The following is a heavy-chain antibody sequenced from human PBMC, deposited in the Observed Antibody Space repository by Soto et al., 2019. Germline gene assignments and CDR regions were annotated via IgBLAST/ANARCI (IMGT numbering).Heavy chain of an antibody. Sequence: SETLSLTCVVSGDSISNNNWWSWVRQPPGKGLEWIGEIHHSGSTNYNPSLKSRVTISLDKSKNEFSLKVSSVTAADTAVYYCARAGRAVDFDYWGQGALVTVS. CDR2: IHHSGST. CDR1: GDSISNNNW. CDR3: ARAGRAVDFDY. D-gene: IGHD6-19*01. V-gene: IGHV4-4*02. J-gene: IGHJ4*02.